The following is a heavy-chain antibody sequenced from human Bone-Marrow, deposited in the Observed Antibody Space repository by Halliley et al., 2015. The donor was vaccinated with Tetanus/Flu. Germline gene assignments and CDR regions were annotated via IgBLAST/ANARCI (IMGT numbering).Heavy chain of an antibody. J-gene: IGHJ4*02. V-gene: IGHV4-39*07. CDR2: IHYSGTS. CDR3: VTGAGWLPDY. Sequence: TLSLTCTVSGGSIISSTYTWGWIRQPPGKGLEWIATIHYSGTSYYNPSLESRVTISVDTSKSQFSLHVSSVTAADTALYYCVTGAGWLPDYWGQGTLVTVSS. D-gene: IGHD5-12*01. CDR1: GGSIISSTYT.